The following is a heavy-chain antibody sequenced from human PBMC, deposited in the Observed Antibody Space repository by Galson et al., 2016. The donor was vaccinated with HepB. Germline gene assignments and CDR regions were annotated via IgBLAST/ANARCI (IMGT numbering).Heavy chain of an antibody. J-gene: IGHJ4*02. CDR3: ARTLGAIDFDY. CDR2: IYWDDDK. D-gene: IGHD1-26*01. CDR1: GFSLTTSGVA. Sequence: PALVKPTQTLTLTCTFSGFSLTTSGVAVGWFRQPPGKTLEWLALIYWDDDKRYRTSLMNRLSITGDPSNNQVVLTMTNMDPVDTATYYCARTLGAIDFDYWGQGTLVTVSS. V-gene: IGHV2-5*02.